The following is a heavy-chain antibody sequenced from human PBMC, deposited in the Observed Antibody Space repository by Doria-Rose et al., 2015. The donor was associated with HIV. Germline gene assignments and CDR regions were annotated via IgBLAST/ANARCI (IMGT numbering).Heavy chain of an antibody. CDR3: ARIKSSRWYHKYYFDF. J-gene: IGHJ4*02. V-gene: IGHV2-26*01. CDR1: GVSLSSPGMG. Sequence: QVTLKESGPVLVKPTETLTLTCTVSGVSLSSPGMGVSWIRQPPGKALEWLANIFSDDGRSYKTSLKSRLTISRGTSKSQVVITMTDMDPVDTATYYCARIKSSRWYHKYYFDFWGQGTLVIVSA. D-gene: IGHD6-13*01. CDR2: IFSDDGR.